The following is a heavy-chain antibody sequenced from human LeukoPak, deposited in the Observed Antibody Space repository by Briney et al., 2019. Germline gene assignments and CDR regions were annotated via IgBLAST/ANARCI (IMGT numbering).Heavy chain of an antibody. CDR3: AKGLLRDGSGSPNY. D-gene: IGHD3-10*01. V-gene: IGHV3-30*18. J-gene: IGHJ4*02. CDR1: GFTFSSYG. CDR2: ISYDGSNK. Sequence: GGSLRLSCAASGFTFSSYGMHWVRQAPGKGLEWVAVISYDGSNKYYADSVKGRFTISRDNSKNTLYLQMSSLRAEDTAVYYCAKGLLRDGSGSPNYWGQGTLVTVSS.